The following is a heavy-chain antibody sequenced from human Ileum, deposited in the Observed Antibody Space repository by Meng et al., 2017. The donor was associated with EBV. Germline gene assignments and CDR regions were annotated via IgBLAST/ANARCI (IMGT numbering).Heavy chain of an antibody. J-gene: IGHJ4*02. CDR2: ISYDGTNK. Sequence: VKLVWVGGAVVQPWSSLVLSCAASGFNFRDYAMHWVRQAPGKGLEWVGVISYDGTNKYYTDSVKGRFTLSRDNSKNTLYLEMNSLRAEDTAVYYCARGGAATSGYYTRYWGQGTLVTVSS. CDR3: ARGGAATSGYYTRY. CDR1: GFNFRDYA. V-gene: IGHV3-30*04. D-gene: IGHD2-15*01.